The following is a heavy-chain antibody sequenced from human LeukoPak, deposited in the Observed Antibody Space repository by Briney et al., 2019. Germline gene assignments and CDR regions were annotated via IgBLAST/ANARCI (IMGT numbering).Heavy chain of an antibody. Sequence: GASVKVSCKASGYTFTSYDINWVRQATGQGLEWMGWMNPNSGNTGYAQKFQGRVTITRNTSISTAYMELSRLRSDDTAVYYCARPPGTYYYDSSGSLPLDYWGQGTLVTVSS. D-gene: IGHD3-22*01. V-gene: IGHV1-8*03. CDR1: GYTFTSYD. CDR2: MNPNSGNT. J-gene: IGHJ4*02. CDR3: ARPPGTYYYDSSGSLPLDY.